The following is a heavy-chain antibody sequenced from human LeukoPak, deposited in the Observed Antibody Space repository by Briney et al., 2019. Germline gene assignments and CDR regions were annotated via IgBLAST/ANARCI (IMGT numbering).Heavy chain of an antibody. CDR1: GITLSNYG. J-gene: IGHJ4*02. V-gene: IGHV3-23*01. D-gene: IGHD3-10*01. Sequence: GGSLRLSCAASGITLSNYGMSWVRQAPGKGLEWVAGLSGSGGGKNYADSVQGRFTISRDNPKNTLYLQMNSLRAEDTAVYFCAKRGVVIRVFLVGFHKEAYYFDSWGQGALVTVSS. CDR3: AKRGVVIRVFLVGFHKEAYYFDS. CDR2: LSGSGGGK.